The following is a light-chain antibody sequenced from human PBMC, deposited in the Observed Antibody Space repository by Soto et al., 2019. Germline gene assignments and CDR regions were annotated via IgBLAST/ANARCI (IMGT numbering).Light chain of an antibody. J-gene: IGKJ5*01. Sequence: EIVMTQSPATLSVSPGERATLSCRASQIVASNLAWYQQKPGQAPRLLIYRASSRATGISGSFSGSGSGTEFALTITSLQSEDFAVYYCQQYNEWPITFGQGTRLEIK. CDR2: RAS. V-gene: IGKV3-15*01. CDR1: QIVASN. CDR3: QQYNEWPIT.